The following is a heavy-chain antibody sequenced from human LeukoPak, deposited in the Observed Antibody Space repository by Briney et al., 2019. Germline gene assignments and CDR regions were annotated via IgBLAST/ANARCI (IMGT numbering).Heavy chain of an antibody. J-gene: IGHJ4*02. CDR1: GGSISSYY. Sequence: SETLSLTCTVSGGSISSYYWSWIRQPPGKGLEWIGYIYYSGSTNYNPSLKSRVTISVDTSKNQFSLKLSSVTAADTAVYYCARGGSGWTIDYWGQGTLVTVSS. D-gene: IGHD6-19*01. CDR3: ARGGSGWTIDY. CDR2: IYYSGST. V-gene: IGHV4-59*12.